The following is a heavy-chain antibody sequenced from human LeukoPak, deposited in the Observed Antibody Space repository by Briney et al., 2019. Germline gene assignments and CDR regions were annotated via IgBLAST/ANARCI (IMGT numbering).Heavy chain of an antibody. D-gene: IGHD2-15*01. J-gene: IGHJ4*02. CDR2: INPDSGGT. CDR3: ARGWQWWDS. Sequence: ASVKVSCKASGYTFTGSYLHWVRQAPGEGLEWMGWINPDSGGTNYAQKFQGRVTMTRDTSISTAYMELNRLRSDDTAVYYCARGWQWWDSWGQGTLVTVSS. CDR1: GYTFTGSY. V-gene: IGHV1-2*02.